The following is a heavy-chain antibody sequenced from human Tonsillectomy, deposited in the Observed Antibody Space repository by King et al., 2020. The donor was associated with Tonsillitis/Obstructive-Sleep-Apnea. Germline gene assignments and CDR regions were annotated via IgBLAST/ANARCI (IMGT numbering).Heavy chain of an antibody. CDR3: AAYPERRGEKTFDY. D-gene: IGHD1-14*01. CDR2: YDPEDGET. Sequence: QLVQSGAEVKKPGASVKVSCKVSGYTLTELSMHWVRQAPRKGLNWMGGYDPEDGETIYAQKFQGRVTMTEDKSTDTDYMELSSLRSEDTAVYYCAAYPERRGEKTFDYWGQGTLVTVSS. V-gene: IGHV1-24*01. J-gene: IGHJ4*02. CDR1: GYTLTELS.